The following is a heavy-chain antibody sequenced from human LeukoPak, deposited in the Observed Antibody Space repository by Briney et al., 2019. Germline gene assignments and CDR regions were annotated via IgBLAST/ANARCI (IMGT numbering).Heavy chain of an antibody. V-gene: IGHV4-59*01. D-gene: IGHD5-12*01. CDR2: IYYSGST. CDR3: AAGYSGYDAVDY. Sequence: SETLSLTCTVSGASISSYYWSSIPQTPGKGLEWIGYIYYSGSTNYNPSLKSRVTISVDTSKNQFSLKLSSVTAADTAVYYCAAGYSGYDAVDYWGQGTLVTVSS. J-gene: IGHJ4*02. CDR1: GASISSYY.